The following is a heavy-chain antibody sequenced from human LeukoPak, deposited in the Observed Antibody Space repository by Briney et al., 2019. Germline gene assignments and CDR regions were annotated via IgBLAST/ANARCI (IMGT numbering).Heavy chain of an antibody. J-gene: IGHJ3*02. CDR2: ISDDGTRK. CDR3: AREFSGYAFDI. Sequence: GGSLRLSCAASGFTFSSYGIHWVRLAPGKGLEWVAVISDDGTRKYYADSVQGRFTIPRDNSKNTLYLQMNSLRAEDMAVYYCAREFSGYAFDIWGQGTMVTVSS. CDR1: GFTFSSYG. D-gene: IGHD5-12*01. V-gene: IGHV3-30*03.